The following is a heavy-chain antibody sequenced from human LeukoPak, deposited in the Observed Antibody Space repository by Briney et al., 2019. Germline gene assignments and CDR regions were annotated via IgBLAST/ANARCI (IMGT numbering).Heavy chain of an antibody. CDR1: GYSLTGYY. Sequence: ASVKDSCKASGYSLTGYYMHSVRHAPAQGLEWMGWINPNRGGTNYAQKFQGRVTMTRDTSISTAYMELSRLRSDDTAVYYCARGDSGRDWFDPWGQGTLVTVSS. J-gene: IGHJ5*02. V-gene: IGHV1-2*02. CDR2: INPNRGGT. CDR3: ARGDSGRDWFDP. D-gene: IGHD1-26*01.